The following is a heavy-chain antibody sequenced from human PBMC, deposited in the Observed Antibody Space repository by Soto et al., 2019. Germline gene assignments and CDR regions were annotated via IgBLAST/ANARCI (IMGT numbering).Heavy chain of an antibody. D-gene: IGHD5-12*01. CDR2: IYPGDSDT. CDR1: GYSFTSYW. Sequence: PGESLKISCKGSGYSFTSYWIGWVRQMPGRGLEWMGIIYPGDSDTRYSPSFQGQVTISADKSISTAYLQWSSLKASDTAMYYCARVSGYDFYYYYYYCMDVWGQGTTVTVSS. CDR3: ARVSGYDFYYYYYYCMDV. J-gene: IGHJ6*02. V-gene: IGHV5-51*01.